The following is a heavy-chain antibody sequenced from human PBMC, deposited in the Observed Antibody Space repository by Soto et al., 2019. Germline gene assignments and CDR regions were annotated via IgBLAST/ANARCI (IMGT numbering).Heavy chain of an antibody. V-gene: IGHV3-74*01. CDR1: EFTFSGRS. CDR3: ARGWFGPDV. CDR2: IDKVGTDS. Sequence: EVQLVESGGGLVQPGGSLRLSCAASEFTFSGRSVHWVRQAPGKGLVWVSGIDKVGTDSTYADSVKGRFTSSRDNAKNTGYLQMNRRRVEDTAVSYCARGWFGPDVWGKGTTVTVSS. D-gene: IGHD3-10*01. J-gene: IGHJ6*03.